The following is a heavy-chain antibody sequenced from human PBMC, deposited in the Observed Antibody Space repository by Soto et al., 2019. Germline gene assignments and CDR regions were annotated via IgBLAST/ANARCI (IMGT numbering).Heavy chain of an antibody. CDR2: IYISGST. CDR3: SSSQEENYYYYSGLDV. CDR1: GGSISSYY. V-gene: IGHV4-4*07. J-gene: IGHJ6*02. Sequence: SETLSLTCTASGGSISSYYWSWIRQPAGKGLEWIGRIYISGSTSYNPSLKSRVTMSVDTSKNQFSLKLNSVTAADTAVYYCSSSQEENYYYYSGLDVWGQGTTVTVSS.